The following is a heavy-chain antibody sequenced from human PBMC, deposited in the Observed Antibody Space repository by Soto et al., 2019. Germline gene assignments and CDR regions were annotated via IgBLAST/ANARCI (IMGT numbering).Heavy chain of an antibody. CDR1: GFTFSSYG. CDR3: AKNPGGDYAGWFDL. Sequence: GGSLRLSCAASGFTFSSYGMHWVRQAPGKGLEWVAVISYDGSNKYYADSVKGRFTISRDNSKNTLYLQMNSLRAEDTAVYYCAKNPGGDYAGWFDLWGQGTLVTVSS. D-gene: IGHD2-2*01. J-gene: IGHJ5*02. CDR2: ISYDGSNK. V-gene: IGHV3-30*18.